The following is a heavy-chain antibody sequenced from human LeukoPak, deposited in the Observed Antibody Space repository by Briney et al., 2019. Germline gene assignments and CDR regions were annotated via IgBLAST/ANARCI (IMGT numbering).Heavy chain of an antibody. D-gene: IGHD3-3*02. V-gene: IGHV3-33*03. J-gene: IGHJ4*02. Sequence: SGRSLRLSCAASGFSFSSYAMHWVRQAPGKGLDWVAVIWYDGNNKYYAESVKGRFTIARDNSENTLYLQMNSLRADDTAVYYCGKDQEVFSSSVVTHWGRGTLVTVSS. CDR1: GFSFSSYA. CDR2: IWYDGNNK. CDR3: GKDQEVFSSSVVTH.